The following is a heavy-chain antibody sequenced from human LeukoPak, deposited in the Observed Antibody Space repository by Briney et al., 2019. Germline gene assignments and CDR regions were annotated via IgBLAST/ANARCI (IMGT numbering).Heavy chain of an antibody. CDR2: INQDGSEK. CDR1: GFTFSSYW. Sequence: GGSLRLSCAASGFTFSSYWMTWVRQAPGKGLEWVANINQDGSEKYYVDSMKGRFTISRDNAKNSLYLEMNSLRAEDTAVYYCARGVTTGVDAFDIWGQGTMVSASS. V-gene: IGHV3-7*01. CDR3: ARGVTTGVDAFDI. J-gene: IGHJ3*02. D-gene: IGHD4-17*01.